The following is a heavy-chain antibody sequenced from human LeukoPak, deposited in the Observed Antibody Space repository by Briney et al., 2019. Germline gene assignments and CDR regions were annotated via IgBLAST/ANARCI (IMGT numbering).Heavy chain of an antibody. D-gene: IGHD1-26*01. V-gene: IGHV3-49*04. CDR2: IRSKAYGGTT. Sequence: GSLRLSCIASGFTFGDYGMIGVRQAPGKGLEWVGFIRSKAYGGTTEYAASVKGRFTISRDDSKSITYLQMNSLKAEDTAVYYCTTRGSGSYYSCGSWGQGTLVTVSS. CDR1: GFTFGDYG. J-gene: IGHJ5*02. CDR3: TTRGSGSYYSCGS.